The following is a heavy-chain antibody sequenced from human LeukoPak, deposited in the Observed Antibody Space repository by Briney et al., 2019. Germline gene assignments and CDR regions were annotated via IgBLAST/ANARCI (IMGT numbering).Heavy chain of an antibody. V-gene: IGHV4-59*01. J-gene: IGHJ5*02. D-gene: IGHD3-10*01. Sequence: PSETLSLTCTVSGGSISSYYWSWIRQPPGKGLEWIGYIYYSGSTNYNPSLKSRVTISVDTSKNQFSLKLSSVTAADTAVYCCARVVGSGAWFDPWGQGTLVTVSS. CDR3: ARVVGSGAWFDP. CDR2: IYYSGST. CDR1: GGSISSYY.